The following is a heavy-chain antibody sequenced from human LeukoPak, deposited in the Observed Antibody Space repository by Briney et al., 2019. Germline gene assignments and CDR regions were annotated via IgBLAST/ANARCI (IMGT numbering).Heavy chain of an antibody. CDR3: ARDLRPTYYYDSSGYYSDHDAFDI. J-gene: IGHJ3*02. CDR1: GFTFDDYG. D-gene: IGHD3-22*01. Sequence: GGSLRLSCAASGFTFDDYGMSWVRQAPGRGLEWVSGINWNGGSTGYADSVEGRFTISRDNAKNSLYLQMNSLRAEDTALYYCARDLRPTYYYDSSGYYSDHDAFDIWGQGTMVTVSS. V-gene: IGHV3-20*04. CDR2: INWNGGST.